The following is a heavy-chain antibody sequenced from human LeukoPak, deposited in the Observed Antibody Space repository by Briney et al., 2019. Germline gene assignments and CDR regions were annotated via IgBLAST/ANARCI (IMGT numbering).Heavy chain of an antibody. CDR1: GGSISTYY. Sequence: SETLSLTCTVTGGSISTYYWSWIRQPPGKGLEWIGYIYYSGSTNYNPSLKSRVTISVDTSKNQFSLKLSSVTAADTAVYYCARTVGALYDAFNIWGQGTMVTVSS. CDR2: IYYSGST. D-gene: IGHD1-26*01. CDR3: ARTVGALYDAFNI. J-gene: IGHJ3*02. V-gene: IGHV4-59*08.